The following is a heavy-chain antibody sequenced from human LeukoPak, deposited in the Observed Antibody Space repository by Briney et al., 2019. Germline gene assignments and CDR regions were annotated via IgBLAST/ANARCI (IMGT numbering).Heavy chain of an antibody. CDR3: ARLGSWFDP. V-gene: IGHV4-38-2*01. D-gene: IGHD2-2*03. CDR2: IYHSGNT. Sequence: PGGSLRLSCAASGFTFDDYGMSWVRQAPGKGLEWIGNIYHSGNTYYNPSLKSRVTISVDTSKNQFSLKLSSVTAADTAVYYCARLGSWFDPWGQGTLVTVSS. CDR1: GFTFDDYG. J-gene: IGHJ5*02.